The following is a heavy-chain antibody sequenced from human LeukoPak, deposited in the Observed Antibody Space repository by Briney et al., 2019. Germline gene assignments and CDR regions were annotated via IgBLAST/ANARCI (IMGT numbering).Heavy chain of an antibody. J-gene: IGHJ4*02. V-gene: IGHV3-30-3*01. CDR2: ISYDGSNK. D-gene: IGHD6-19*01. Sequence: QPGGSLRLSCAASGFTFSSYAMHWVRQAPGKGLEWVAVISYDGSNKYYADSVKGRFTISRDNSKNTLYLQMNSLRAEDTAVYYCARTDSGWCPDYWGQGTLVTVSS. CDR1: GFTFSSYA. CDR3: ARTDSGWCPDY.